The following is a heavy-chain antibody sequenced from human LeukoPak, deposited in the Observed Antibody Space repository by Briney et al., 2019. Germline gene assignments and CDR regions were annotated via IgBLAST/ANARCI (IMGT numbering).Heavy chain of an antibody. CDR3: ARGRRDGYNLVDAFDI. Sequence: GGSLRLSCAASGFTFSSYTMNWVRQAPGKGLEWVSSISSSSIYIYYTDSLKGRFTISRNNAKNSLFLQMNSLRAEDTAVYYCARGRRDGYNLVDAFDIWGQGTMVTVSS. V-gene: IGHV3-21*01. D-gene: IGHD5-24*01. CDR2: ISSSSIYI. CDR1: GFTFSSYT. J-gene: IGHJ3*02.